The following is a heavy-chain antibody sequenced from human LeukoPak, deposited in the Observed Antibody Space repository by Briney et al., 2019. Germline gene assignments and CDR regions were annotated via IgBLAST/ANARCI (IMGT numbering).Heavy chain of an antibody. J-gene: IGHJ4*02. V-gene: IGHV3-74*01. Sequence: GGSLRLSRAASGFTFSSYWIHWVRQVPGKGLVWVARINPGGSSITYADSVKGRFTISRDNAKNTLYLQMDSLRAEDTGVYYCARSNQADDYWGQGTLVTVSS. CDR1: GFTFSSYW. D-gene: IGHD1-14*01. CDR3: ARSNQADDY. CDR2: INPGGSSI.